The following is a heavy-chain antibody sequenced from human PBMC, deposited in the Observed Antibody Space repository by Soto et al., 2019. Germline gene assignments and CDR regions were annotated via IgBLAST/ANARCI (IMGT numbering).Heavy chain of an antibody. D-gene: IGHD6-19*01. J-gene: IGHJ5*02. Sequence: EVQLVESGGGLVQPGGSLRLSCAGSGFIGSTYHMSWVRQTPGKGLEWVSGIYSGGGIYYSDSVWGRFTISIDDSKNTLYLQINSLRVDDTAKYYCARDRALSGGSGRSGGWFDPWGQGTLVTVSS. CDR3: ARDRALSGGSGRSGGWFDP. CDR2: IYSGGGI. V-gene: IGHV3-53*01. CDR1: GFIGSTYH.